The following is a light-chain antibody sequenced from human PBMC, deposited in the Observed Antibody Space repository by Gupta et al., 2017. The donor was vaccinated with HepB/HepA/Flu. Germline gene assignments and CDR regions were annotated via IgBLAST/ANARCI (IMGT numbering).Light chain of an antibody. CDR2: WAS. Sequence: IVMTQSPASLSVSLGERATLNCTSSQSVFYSANNKNYLAWYQQKPGQPPKLLMYWASTRDSGVPDRFSGSGSGTDFTLTVSSLQAEDAAIYYCQQSLGTPITFGGGTRVEI. J-gene: IGKJ4*01. CDR1: QSVFYSANNKNY. V-gene: IGKV4-1*01. CDR3: QQSLGTPIT.